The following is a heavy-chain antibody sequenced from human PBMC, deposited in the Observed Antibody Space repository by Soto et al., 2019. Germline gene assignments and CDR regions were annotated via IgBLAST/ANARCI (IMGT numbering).Heavy chain of an antibody. D-gene: IGHD3-10*01. Sequence: GESLKISCAASGFTFSDYYMTWIRQAPGKGLEWLSDITTRGSAIYYADSVKGRFTIARDNAKNSLYLQMDSLTAEDTAVYYCARESGYGVDVWGQGTTVIVSS. J-gene: IGHJ6*02. CDR3: ARESGYGVDV. CDR2: ITTRGSAI. CDR1: GFTFSDYY. V-gene: IGHV3-11*01.